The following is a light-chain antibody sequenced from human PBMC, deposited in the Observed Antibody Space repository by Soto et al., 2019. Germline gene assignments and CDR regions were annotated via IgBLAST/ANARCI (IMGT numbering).Light chain of an antibody. V-gene: IGLV2-11*01. Sequence: QSALTQPRSVSGSPGQSVTISCTGASSDVGGYNHVSWYQQNPGKAPKLMIYDVSKRPSGVPDRFSGSKSGNTASLTISGLQAEDEADYYCCSYAGSYIFVFGTGTKLTVL. CDR1: SSDVGGYNH. J-gene: IGLJ1*01. CDR3: CSYAGSYIFV. CDR2: DVS.